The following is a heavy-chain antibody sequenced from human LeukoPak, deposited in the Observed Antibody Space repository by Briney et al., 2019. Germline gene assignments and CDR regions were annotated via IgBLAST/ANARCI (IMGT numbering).Heavy chain of an antibody. CDR1: GYTFTSYY. CDR3: ARDQIFPSGSYHKYFQH. D-gene: IGHD1-26*01. J-gene: IGHJ1*01. CDR2: INPSGGST. V-gene: IGHV1-46*01. Sequence: AASVKVSCKASGYTFTSYYMHWVRQAPGQGLEWMGIINPSGGSTSYAQKFQGRVTMTRDMSTSTVYMELSSLRSEDTAVYYCARDQIFPSGSYHKYFQHWGQGTLVTVSS.